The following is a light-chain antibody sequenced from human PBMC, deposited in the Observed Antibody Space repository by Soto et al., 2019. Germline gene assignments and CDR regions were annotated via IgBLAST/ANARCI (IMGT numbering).Light chain of an antibody. CDR3: KQYGSSPT. CDR1: QSVSSSY. J-gene: IGKJ1*01. V-gene: IGKV3-20*01. Sequence: EIVLTQSPGTLSLSPGERATLSCRASQSVSSSYVAWYQQKPHAAPRLLIYGASSTATGITIRFSGSASVTDFTLSISSPEAEDFAVYYCKQYGSSPTFGQGTKVEIK. CDR2: GAS.